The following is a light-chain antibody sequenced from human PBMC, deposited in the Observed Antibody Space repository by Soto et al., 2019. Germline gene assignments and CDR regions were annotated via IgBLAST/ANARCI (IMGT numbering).Light chain of an antibody. J-gene: IGKJ4*01. CDR2: GAS. CDR1: QSVSSAY. V-gene: IGKV3-20*01. CDR3: QQYGSSPLT. Sequence: DIVLTHSRGTLSLSPGERATLFCRANQSVSSAYFAWYQQKPGQAPRLLIYGASSRATGIPDRFSGSGSGTDFTLTITRLEPEDFAVYYCQQYGSSPLTFGGGTKVDIK.